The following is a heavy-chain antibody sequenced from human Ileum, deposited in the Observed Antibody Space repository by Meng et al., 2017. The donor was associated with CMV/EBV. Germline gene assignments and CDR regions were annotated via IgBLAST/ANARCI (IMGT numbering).Heavy chain of an antibody. CDR2: IHISGAT. J-gene: IGHJ4*02. CDR3: AREMSRTGFFDY. Sequence: HLKGLGLGTSGRPYPLSPTCPVCGVPVASGVYHWSWNRQPAGKGLEWIGRIHISGATNYNPSLKSRVTMSVDTSKNQFSLKVRSVTAADTAVYYCAREMSRTGFFDYWGQGNLVTVSS. V-gene: IGHV4-61*02. D-gene: IGHD1-1*01. CDR1: GVPVASGVYH.